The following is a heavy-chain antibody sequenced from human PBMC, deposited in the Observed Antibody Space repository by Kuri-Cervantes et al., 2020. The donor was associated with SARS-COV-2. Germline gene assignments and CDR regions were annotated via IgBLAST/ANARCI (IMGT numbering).Heavy chain of an antibody. CDR1: GFTFSSYA. CDR2: ISGSGGST. D-gene: IGHD3-3*01. CDR3: AKDGHLTIFGVRLQGYYYYGMDA. Sequence: GESLKISCAASGFTFSSYAMSWVRQAPGKGLEWVSAISGSGGSTYYADSVKGRFTISRDNSKNTLYLQMNSLRAEDTAVYYCAKDGHLTIFGVRLQGYYYYGMDAWGQGTTVTVSS. V-gene: IGHV3-23*01. J-gene: IGHJ6*02.